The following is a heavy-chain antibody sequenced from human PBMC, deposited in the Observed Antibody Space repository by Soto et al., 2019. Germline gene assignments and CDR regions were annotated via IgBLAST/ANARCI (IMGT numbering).Heavy chain of an antibody. CDR3: ARLRSGPDNGWYWAFDY. CDR2: IYYSGST. CDR1: GGSISSGGYS. Sequence: PSETLSLTCAVSGGSISSGGYSWSWIRQPPGKGLEWIGSIYYSGSTYYNPSLKSRVTISVDTSKNQFSLKLSSVTAADTAVYFCARLRSGPDNGWYWAFDYWGQGTLVTVSS. V-gene: IGHV4-30-2*03. D-gene: IGHD6-19*01. J-gene: IGHJ4*02.